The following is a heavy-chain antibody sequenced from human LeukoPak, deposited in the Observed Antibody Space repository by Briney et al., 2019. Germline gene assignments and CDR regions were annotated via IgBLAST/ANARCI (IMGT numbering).Heavy chain of an antibody. D-gene: IGHD6-25*01. Sequence: GGSLRLSCAASGFTFSSYAMSWVRQAPGKGLEWVSAISGSGGSTYYADSVKGRFTISRDNSKNTLYLEMNSLRAEDTAVYYCAKLREEISGYFDYWGQGTLVTVSS. CDR1: GFTFSSYA. V-gene: IGHV3-23*01. CDR3: AKLREEISGYFDY. J-gene: IGHJ4*02. CDR2: ISGSGGST.